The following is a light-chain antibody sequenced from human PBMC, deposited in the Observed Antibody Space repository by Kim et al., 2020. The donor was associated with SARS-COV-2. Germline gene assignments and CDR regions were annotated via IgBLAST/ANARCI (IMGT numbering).Light chain of an antibody. CDR2: LGDNGYH. Sequence: QLVLTQSPSASAALGASVKLTCTLSSRHTTYAIAWHQRQPGKGPRFLMKLGDNGYHTRGDGIPDRFSGSSSGAERHLIISSVQSEDEAEYYCQTWETGIWVFGGGTQLTVL. J-gene: IGLJ3*02. CDR1: SRHTTYA. CDR3: QTWETGIWV. V-gene: IGLV4-69*01.